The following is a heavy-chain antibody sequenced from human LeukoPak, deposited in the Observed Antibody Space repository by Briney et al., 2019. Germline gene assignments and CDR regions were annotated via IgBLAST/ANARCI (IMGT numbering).Heavy chain of an antibody. D-gene: IGHD3-9*01. J-gene: IGHJ5*02. Sequence: ASVKVSCKAFGYTFTSNYMHWVRQAPGQGPEWMGVISPSGGSTTYAQKFQGRVTLTRDTSISTAYMELSRLRSDDTAVYYCARDAIGYDILTGYSSPYNWFDPWGQGTLVTVSS. V-gene: IGHV1-46*01. CDR2: ISPSGGST. CDR1: GYTFTSNY. CDR3: ARDAIGYDILTGYSSPYNWFDP.